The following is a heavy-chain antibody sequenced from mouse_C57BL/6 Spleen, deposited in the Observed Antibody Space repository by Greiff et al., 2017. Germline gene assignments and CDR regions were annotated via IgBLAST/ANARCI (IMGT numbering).Heavy chain of an antibody. V-gene: IGHV1-26*01. CDR2: INPNNGGT. CDR1: GYTFTDYY. CDR3: ARSYGYDRGYYAMDY. D-gene: IGHD2-2*01. Sequence: VQLQQSGPELVKPGASVKISCKASGYTFTDYYMNWVKQSHGKSLEWIGDINPNNGGTSYNQKFKGKATLTVDKSSSTAYMELRSLTSEDSAVYYCARSYGYDRGYYAMDYWGQGTSVTVSS. J-gene: IGHJ4*01.